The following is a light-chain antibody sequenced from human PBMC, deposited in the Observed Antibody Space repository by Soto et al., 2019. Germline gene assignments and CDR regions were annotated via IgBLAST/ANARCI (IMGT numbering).Light chain of an antibody. Sequence: QAVVTQEPSFSVSPGGTVTLTCGLSSGSVSTSYYPSWYQQTPGQAPRTLIYSTNTRSSGVPDRFSGSILGNKAALTITGAQADDESDYYFVLYMGRGRVVFGGGTKLNVL. CDR1: SGSVSTSYY. CDR2: STN. CDR3: VLYMGRGRVV. V-gene: IGLV8-61*01. J-gene: IGLJ2*01.